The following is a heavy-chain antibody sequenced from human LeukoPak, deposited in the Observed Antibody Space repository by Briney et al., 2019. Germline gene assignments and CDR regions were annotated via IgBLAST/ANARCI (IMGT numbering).Heavy chain of an antibody. V-gene: IGHV3-23*01. J-gene: IGHJ3*02. CDR3: GKTWTMVRGVSGAFDI. Sequence: GGSLRLSCAASGFTFSSYAMSWVRQAPGKGLEWVSAISGSGGSTYYADSVKGRFTISRDNSKNTLYLQMNSLRAEDTAVYYCGKTWTMVRGVSGAFDIWGQGTMVTVSS. D-gene: IGHD3-10*01. CDR2: ISGSGGST. CDR1: GFTFSSYA.